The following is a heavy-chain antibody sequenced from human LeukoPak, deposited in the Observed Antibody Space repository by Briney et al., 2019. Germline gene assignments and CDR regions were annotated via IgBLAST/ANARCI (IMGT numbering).Heavy chain of an antibody. J-gene: IGHJ4*02. Sequence: GSLRLSCAAAGFTFSSYGLNWVRPAPGKGLEWVSSISSSSSYIYYADSVKGRFTISRDNAKNSLYLQMNSLRAEDTAVYYCARDLPYYYDSSGYYPGGFDYWGQGTLVTVSS. V-gene: IGHV3-21*01. CDR2: ISSSSSYI. CDR1: GFTFSSYG. CDR3: ARDLPYYYDSSGYYPGGFDY. D-gene: IGHD3-22*01.